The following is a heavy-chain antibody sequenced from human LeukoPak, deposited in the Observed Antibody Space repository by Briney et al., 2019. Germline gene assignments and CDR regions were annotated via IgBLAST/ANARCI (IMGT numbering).Heavy chain of an antibody. CDR1: GYTFTGYY. Sequence: ASVKVSCKASGYTFTGYYMHWVRQAPGQGLEWMGWINPNSGGTNYAQKFQGRVTMTRDTSISTAYMELSRLRSDDTAVYYCARAGGFRVVVANFDYWGQGTLVTVSS. V-gene: IGHV1-2*02. J-gene: IGHJ4*02. D-gene: IGHD3-22*01. CDR2: INPNSGGT. CDR3: ARAGGFRVVVANFDY.